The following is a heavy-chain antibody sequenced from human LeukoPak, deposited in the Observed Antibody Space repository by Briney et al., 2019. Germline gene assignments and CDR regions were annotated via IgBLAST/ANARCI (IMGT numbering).Heavy chain of an antibody. CDR3: ARRQMDRGFDY. D-gene: IGHD2-8*01. Sequence: SETLSLTCTVSGGSISSSGYYWGWIRQPPGKGLEWIGSIYYSGSTYYNPSLKSRVTISVDTSKNQFSLKLSSVTAADTAVYYCARRQMDRGFDYWGQGTLVTVSS. V-gene: IGHV4-39*01. J-gene: IGHJ4*02. CDR1: GGSISSSGYY. CDR2: IYYSGST.